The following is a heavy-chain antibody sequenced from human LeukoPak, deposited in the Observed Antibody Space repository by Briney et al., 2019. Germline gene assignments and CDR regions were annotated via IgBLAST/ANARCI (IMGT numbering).Heavy chain of an antibody. CDR3: SYLSRHSGASLQLWFPFDY. D-gene: IGHD5-18*01. CDR1: GGTFSSYA. CDR2: IIPIFGTA. V-gene: IGHV1-69*05. Sequence: ASVKVSCKASGGTFSSYAISWVRQAPGQGLEWMGGIIPIFGTANYAQKFRGRVTITTDESTSTAYMELSRLRSEDADVYYCSYLSRHSGASLQLWFPFDYWGQGTLVTVSS. J-gene: IGHJ4*02.